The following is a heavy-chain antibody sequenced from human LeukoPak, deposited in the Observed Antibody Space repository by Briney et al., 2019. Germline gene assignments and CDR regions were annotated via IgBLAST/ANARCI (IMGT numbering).Heavy chain of an antibody. J-gene: IGHJ3*02. V-gene: IGHV3-53*01. CDR2: FYPAGTT. CDR1: GFTVSTNY. CDR3: VRERTGRGAFDI. Sequence: GGSLRLSCAASGFTVSTNYISWVRQAPGTGLEWVSVFYPAGTTYYADSVKGRFTISRDNSENTLSLKMNSLRAEDTAIYYCVRERTGRGAFDIWGQGTMVTVSS. D-gene: IGHD3/OR15-3a*01.